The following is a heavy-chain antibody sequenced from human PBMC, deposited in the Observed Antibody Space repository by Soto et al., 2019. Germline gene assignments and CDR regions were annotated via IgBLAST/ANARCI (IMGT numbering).Heavy chain of an antibody. Sequence: PGGSLRLSCAASGFTFSDYYMSWIRQAPGKGLEWVSYISSSSSYTNYADSVKGRFTISRDNAKNSLYLQMNSLRAEGTAVYYCARDRSSSSESSFYYYYYGMDVWGQGTTVTVSS. CDR2: ISSSSSYT. V-gene: IGHV3-11*06. CDR3: ARDRSSSSESSFYYYYYGMDV. J-gene: IGHJ6*02. CDR1: GFTFSDYY. D-gene: IGHD6-6*01.